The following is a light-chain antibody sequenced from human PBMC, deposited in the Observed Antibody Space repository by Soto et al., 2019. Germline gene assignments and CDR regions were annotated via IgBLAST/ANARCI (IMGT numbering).Light chain of an antibody. Sequence: QSVLTQPPSASGSPGQSVTISCTGTKNDIVVYDFVSWYQHHPGKAPRLIIYEVVQRPSGVPDRFSGSKSGNTASLTVSGLQAADEADYFCKSYAGSNPYVFGSGTKVTVL. CDR2: EVV. CDR1: KNDIVVYDF. CDR3: KSYAGSNPYV. V-gene: IGLV2-8*01. J-gene: IGLJ1*01.